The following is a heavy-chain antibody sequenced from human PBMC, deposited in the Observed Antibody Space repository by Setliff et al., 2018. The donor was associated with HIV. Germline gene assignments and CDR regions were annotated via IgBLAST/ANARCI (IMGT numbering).Heavy chain of an antibody. V-gene: IGHV3-23*01. CDR3: AKVGVSQYRALDI. CDR2: INSAERT. Sequence: GSLRLSCAGSGFTFDYYAMAWVRQAPGKGLEWVSTINSAERTFYAKSVKGRFTISRDNSKNSLYLQMNSLRAEDTALYYCAKVGVSQYRALDIWGQGTMVTVSS. CDR1: GFTFDYYA. J-gene: IGHJ3*02. D-gene: IGHD2-8*01.